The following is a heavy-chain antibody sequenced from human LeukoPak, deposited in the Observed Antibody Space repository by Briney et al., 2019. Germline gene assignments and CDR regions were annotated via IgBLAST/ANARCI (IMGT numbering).Heavy chain of an antibody. D-gene: IGHD4-17*01. CDR3: ARGAPGDLHVDY. CDR2: IYHSGST. Sequence: SETLSLTCTVSGYSISSGYYWGWIRQPPGKGLEWIGSIYHSGSTYYNPSLKSRVTISLDTSKNQFSLKLSSVTAADTAVYYCARGAPGDLHVDYWGQGTLVTVSS. CDR1: GYSISSGYY. V-gene: IGHV4-38-2*02. J-gene: IGHJ4*02.